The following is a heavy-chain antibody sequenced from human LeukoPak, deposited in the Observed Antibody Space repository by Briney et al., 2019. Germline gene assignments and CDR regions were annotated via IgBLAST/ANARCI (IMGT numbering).Heavy chain of an antibody. V-gene: IGHV3-48*01. CDR2: ISSSSSTI. J-gene: IGHJ3*02. CDR3: ARVAAAIAVGAFDI. D-gene: IGHD2-2*01. Sequence: PGGSLRLSCAASGFTFSSYSMNWVRQAPGKGLEWVSYISSSSSTIYYADSVKGRFTISRDNAKNSLYLQMNSLRAEDTAVYYCARVAAAIAVGAFDIWGQGTMVTVSS. CDR1: GFTFSSYS.